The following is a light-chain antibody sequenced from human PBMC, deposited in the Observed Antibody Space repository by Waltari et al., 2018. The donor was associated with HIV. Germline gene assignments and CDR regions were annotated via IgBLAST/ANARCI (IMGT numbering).Light chain of an antibody. CDR1: SSTIGAGYD. CDR2: GNT. Sequence: QSVLTQPPSVSGAPGQRVTISCTGSSSTIGAGYDVHWYQQFPGTAPKVLIYGNTYRPSGVPDRFSGSKSGSSASLLITGLQAEDDADYYCQSYDISLSGWVFGGGTKLTVL. V-gene: IGLV1-40*01. J-gene: IGLJ3*02. CDR3: QSYDISLSGWV.